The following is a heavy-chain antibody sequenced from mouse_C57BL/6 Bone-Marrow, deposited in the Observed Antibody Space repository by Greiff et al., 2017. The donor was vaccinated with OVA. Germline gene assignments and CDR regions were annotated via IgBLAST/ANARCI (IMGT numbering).Heavy chain of an antibody. J-gene: IGHJ1*03. CDR3: ARRYYGSSYSYFDV. CDR1: GYTFTSYW. Sequence: VQLQQPGAELVKPGASVKMSCKASGYTFTSYWITWVKQRPGQGLEWIGDIYPGSGSTNYNEKFKSKATLTVDTSSSTAYMQLSSLTSEDSAVYYCARRYYGSSYSYFDVWGTGTTVTVSS. V-gene: IGHV1-55*01. D-gene: IGHD1-1*01. CDR2: IYPGSGST.